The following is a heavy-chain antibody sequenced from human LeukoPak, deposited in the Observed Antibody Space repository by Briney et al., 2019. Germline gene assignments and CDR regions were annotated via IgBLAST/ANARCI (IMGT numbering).Heavy chain of an antibody. CDR2: IYYSGST. CDR3: ARGMMARNQYYLDY. Sequence: SETLSLTCAVSGGSISGNNWWSWVRQPPGKGLEWIGYIYYSGSTKYNPSLKSRVTISVDTSKNQFSLNLSSVTAADTAVYYCARGMMARNQYYLDYWGQGTLVTVSS. J-gene: IGHJ4*02. V-gene: IGHV4-4*02. CDR1: GGSISGNNW. D-gene: IGHD5-24*01.